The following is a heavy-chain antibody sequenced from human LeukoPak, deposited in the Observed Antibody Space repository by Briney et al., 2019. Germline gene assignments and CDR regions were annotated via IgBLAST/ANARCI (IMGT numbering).Heavy chain of an antibody. J-gene: IGHJ5*02. V-gene: IGHV4-34*01. CDR2: INHSGST. D-gene: IGHD2-8*01. CDR1: GGSFSGYY. Sequence: PSETLSLTCAVYGGSFSGYYWSWIRQPPGKGLEWVGDINHSGSTNYNPSLKSRVTISVDTSKNQFSLKLSSVTAADTAVYYCASSMVYGRWFDPWGQGTLVTVSS. CDR3: ASSMVYGRWFDP.